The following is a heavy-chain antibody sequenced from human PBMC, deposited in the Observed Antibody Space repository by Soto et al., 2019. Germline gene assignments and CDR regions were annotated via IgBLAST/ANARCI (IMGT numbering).Heavy chain of an antibody. J-gene: IGHJ6*02. CDR1: GGSISSYY. D-gene: IGHD3-10*01. CDR2: IYYSGST. Sequence: SETLSLTCTVSGGSISSYYWSWIRQPPGKGLEWIGYIYYSGSTNYNPSLKSRVTISVDTSKNQFSLKLSSVTAADTAVYYCAKIGIGSYYGMDVWGQGTTVTVSS. CDR3: AKIGIGSYYGMDV. V-gene: IGHV4-59*01.